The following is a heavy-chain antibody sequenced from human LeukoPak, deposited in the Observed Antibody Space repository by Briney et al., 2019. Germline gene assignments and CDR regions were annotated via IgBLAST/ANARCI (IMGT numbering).Heavy chain of an antibody. CDR2: IYPSGST. CDR3: ARWNYYDNRGYSDDAFDI. J-gene: IGHJ3*02. V-gene: IGHV4-4*02. Sequence: SGTLSLTCAVSGGSISSSNRWSWVRQPPGKGLEWIGEIYPSGSTNYNPSLKSRVTISVDKSKNHLSLKLSSVTAADTAVYYCARWNYYDNRGYSDDAFDIWGQGTMVTVSS. CDR1: GGSISSSNR. D-gene: IGHD3-22*01.